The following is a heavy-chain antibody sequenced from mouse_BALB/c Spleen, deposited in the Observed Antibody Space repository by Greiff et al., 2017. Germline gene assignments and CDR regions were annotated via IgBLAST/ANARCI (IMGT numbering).Heavy chain of an antibody. J-gene: IGHJ4*01. CDR3: ARRGNYGYGNGYAMDY. Sequence: VQLQQSGPELVKPGASVKISCKASGYSFTGYFMNWVMQSHGKSLEWIGRINPYNGDTFYNQKFKGKATLTVDKSSSTAHMELRSLASEDSAVYYCARRGNYGYGNGYAMDYWGQGTSVTVSS. CDR1: GYSFTGYF. D-gene: IGHD1-2*01. CDR2: INPYNGDT. V-gene: IGHV1-20*02.